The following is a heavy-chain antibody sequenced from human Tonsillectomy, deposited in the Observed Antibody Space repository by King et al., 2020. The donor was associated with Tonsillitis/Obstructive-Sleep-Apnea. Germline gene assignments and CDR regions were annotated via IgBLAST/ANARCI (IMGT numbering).Heavy chain of an antibody. CDR2: INGDGSTT. CDR1: GFTFSSYW. V-gene: IGHV3-74*01. D-gene: IGHD2/OR15-2a*01. CDR3: TRGLSTSSA. Sequence: VQLVESGGGLVQPGGSLRLSCAASGFTFSSYWMHWVRQAPGKGLLWFSRINGDGSTTTYADSVKGRFTISSDNAKNTLYLQMNSLTAEDTAVYYCTRGLSTSSAWGQGTLVTVSS. J-gene: IGHJ5*02.